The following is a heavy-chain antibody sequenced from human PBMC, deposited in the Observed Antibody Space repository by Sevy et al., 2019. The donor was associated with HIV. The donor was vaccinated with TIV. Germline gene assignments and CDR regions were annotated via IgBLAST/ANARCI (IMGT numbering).Heavy chain of an antibody. D-gene: IGHD3-22*01. J-gene: IGHJ6*03. CDR2: ISGSGTRT. V-gene: IGHV3-23*01. CDR1: GFSFDSYG. CDR3: GKGGGGHYDPDEIGYYFYYYNMDV. Sequence: VGSLRLSCAVSGFSFDSYGMTWVRQAPGKGLEWVSGISGSGTRTYYADSVKGRFIISRDNSKNTLYLQMNSLRSEDTAIYYWGKGGGGHYDPDEIGYYFYYYNMDVWGKGTTVTVSS.